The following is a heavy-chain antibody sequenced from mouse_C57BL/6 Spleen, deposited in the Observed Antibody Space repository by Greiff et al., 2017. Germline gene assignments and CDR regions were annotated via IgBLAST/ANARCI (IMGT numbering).Heavy chain of an antibody. D-gene: IGHD1-1*01. Sequence: EVQLHQSGPELVKPGDSVKISCKASGYSFTGSFMNWVMQSHGKSLEWIGRINPYNGDTFYNQKFKGKATLTVDKSSSTAHMELRSLTSEDSAVYYCASGYYYGSSYEGYYDAMDYWGQGTSVTVSS. V-gene: IGHV1-20*01. J-gene: IGHJ4*01. CDR1: GYSFTGSF. CDR2: INPYNGDT. CDR3: ASGYYYGSSYEGYYDAMDY.